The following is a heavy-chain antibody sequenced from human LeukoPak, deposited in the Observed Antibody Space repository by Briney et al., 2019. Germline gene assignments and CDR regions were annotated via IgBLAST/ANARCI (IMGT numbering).Heavy chain of an antibody. CDR1: GYSISSGYY. CDR3: ARDQEFPGEYFQH. CDR2: IYHSGST. D-gene: IGHD3-10*01. Sequence: SETLSLTCTVSGYSISSGYYWGWIRPPPGKGLEWIGIIYHSGSTYYNPSLKSRVTISVDTSKNQFPLKLSSVTAADTAVYYCARDQEFPGEYFQHWGQGTLVTVSS. V-gene: IGHV4-38-2*02. J-gene: IGHJ1*01.